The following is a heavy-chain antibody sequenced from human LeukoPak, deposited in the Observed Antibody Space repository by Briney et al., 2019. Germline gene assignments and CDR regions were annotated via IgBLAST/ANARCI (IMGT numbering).Heavy chain of an antibody. D-gene: IGHD3-16*01. CDR1: GFTFSSTS. Sequence: GGSLRLSCAASGFTFSSTSMSWVRQAPGKRLEWVGRIKNKDEGEKIDYAAPVKGRFTISRDDSKASLYLQMNSLRMEDTAIYYCTTGIDYGGGYWGQGTLVSVSS. V-gene: IGHV3-15*05. J-gene: IGHJ4*02. CDR2: IKNKDEGEKI. CDR3: TTGIDYGGGY.